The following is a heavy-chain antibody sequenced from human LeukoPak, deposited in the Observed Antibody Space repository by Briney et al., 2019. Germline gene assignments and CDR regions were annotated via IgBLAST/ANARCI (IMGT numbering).Heavy chain of an antibody. CDR2: IGSSGSTI. D-gene: IGHD6-19*01. CDR3: ARDISSGWYGVTTTFDY. CDR1: GFTFSSYE. V-gene: IGHV3-48*03. J-gene: IGHJ4*02. Sequence: SGGSLRLSCAASGFTFSSYEMNWVRQAPGKGLEWDSYIGSSGSTIYYADSVKGRFTISRDNAKNSLYLQMNSLRAEDTAVYYCARDISSGWYGVTTTFDYWGQGTLVTVSS.